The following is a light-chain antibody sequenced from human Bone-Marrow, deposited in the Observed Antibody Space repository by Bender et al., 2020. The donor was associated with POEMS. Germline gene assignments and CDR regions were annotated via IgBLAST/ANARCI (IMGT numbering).Light chain of an antibody. J-gene: IGLJ2*01. V-gene: IGLV2-11*01. Sequence: QSALAQPRSVPGSPGQSVTISCTGTSSDVGGYNYVSWYQQYPGKAPKVIIYDVTKRPSGVPDRFSASKSGNTASLTISGLQAEDEADYYCCSFAGSYTVIFGGGTKLTVL. CDR1: SSDVGGYNY. CDR3: CSFAGSYTVI. CDR2: DVT.